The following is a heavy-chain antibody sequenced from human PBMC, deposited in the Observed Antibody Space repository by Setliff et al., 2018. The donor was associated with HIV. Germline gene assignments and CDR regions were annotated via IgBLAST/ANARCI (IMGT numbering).Heavy chain of an antibody. J-gene: IGHJ2*01. CDR1: GDSISSGNYY. CDR2: IYSTGST. V-gene: IGHV4-61*02. Sequence: SETLSLTCTFSGDSISSGNYYWIWIRQPAGKGLEWIGRIYSTGSTNYNPSLKSRVTISSDTSKNLFSLKLTTVTAADAAVYYCTRDTGYILSGYRPHWYFDLWGRGTLVTVSS. CDR3: TRDTGYILSGYRPHWYFDL. D-gene: IGHD3-9*01.